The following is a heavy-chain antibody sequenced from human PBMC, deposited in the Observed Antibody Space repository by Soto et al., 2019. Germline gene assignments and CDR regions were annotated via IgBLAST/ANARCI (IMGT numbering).Heavy chain of an antibody. CDR1: GFTFSSYG. V-gene: IGHV3-30*18. J-gene: IGHJ2*01. Sequence: QVQLVESGGGVVQPGRSLRLSCAASGFTFSSYGMHWVRQAPGKGLEWVAVISYDGSNKYYADSVKGRFTISRDNSKNTLYRQMTSLGAEETAVYYCAKQDYGDRYWYFDLWGRGTLGTGSS. CDR2: ISYDGSNK. D-gene: IGHD4-17*01. CDR3: AKQDYGDRYWYFDL.